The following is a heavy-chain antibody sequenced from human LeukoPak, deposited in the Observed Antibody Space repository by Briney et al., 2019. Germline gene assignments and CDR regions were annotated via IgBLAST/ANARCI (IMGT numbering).Heavy chain of an antibody. Sequence: GAPVKVSCQVSGYTLTELSMHWVRQAPGKGLEGMGGFDPENGETIYAQKFQGRVTMTEDTSTDTAYMELSSLRSEDTAVYYCATGGYCSGGSCFRGSSSPKLYYYYYGMDVWGQGTTVTVSS. V-gene: IGHV1-24*01. J-gene: IGHJ6*02. CDR2: FDPENGET. CDR1: GYTLTELS. D-gene: IGHD2-15*01. CDR3: ATGGYCSGGSCFRGSSSPKLYYYYYGMDV.